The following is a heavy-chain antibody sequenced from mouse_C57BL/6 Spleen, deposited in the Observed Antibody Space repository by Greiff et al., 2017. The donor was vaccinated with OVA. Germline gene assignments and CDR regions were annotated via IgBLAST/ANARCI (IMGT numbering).Heavy chain of an antibody. J-gene: IGHJ2*01. CDR3: ARYREGYDGYYCDD. D-gene: IGHD2-2*01. V-gene: IGHV7-3*01. Sequence: DVKLVESGGGLVQPGGSLSLSCAASGFTFTDYYMSWVRQPPGKALEWLGFIRNKANGYTTEYSASVKGRFTISRDNSQSILYLQMNALRAEDSATYYCARYREGYDGYYCDDWGQGTTLTVSS. CDR1: GFTFTDYY. CDR2: IRNKANGYTT.